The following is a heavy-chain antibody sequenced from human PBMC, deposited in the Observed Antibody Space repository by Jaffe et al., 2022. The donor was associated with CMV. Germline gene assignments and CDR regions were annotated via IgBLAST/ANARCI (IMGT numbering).Heavy chain of an antibody. J-gene: IGHJ4*02. D-gene: IGHD3-22*01. V-gene: IGHV5-51*01. Sequence: EVQLVQSGAEVKKPGESLKISCKGSGYSFTSYWIGWVRQMPGKGLEWMGIIYPGDSDTRYSPSFQGQVTISADKSISTAYLQWSSLKASDTAMYYCARLAHHYYDSSGYLSSHFDYWGQGTLVTVSS. CDR1: GYSFTSYW. CDR2: IYPGDSDT. CDR3: ARLAHHYYDSSGYLSSHFDY.